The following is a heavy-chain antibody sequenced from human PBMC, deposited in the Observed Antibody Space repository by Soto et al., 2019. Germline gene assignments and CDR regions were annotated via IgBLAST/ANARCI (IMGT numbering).Heavy chain of an antibody. Sequence: VGSLRLSCAVSGFTFSSYAMSWVRQAPGKGLEWVSAISGSGGSTYYADSVKGRFTISRDNSKNTLYLQMNSLRAEDTAVYYCAKVGPPVATIHEDYWGQGTLVTVSS. D-gene: IGHD5-12*01. CDR2: ISGSGGST. J-gene: IGHJ4*02. CDR3: AKVGPPVATIHEDY. V-gene: IGHV3-23*01. CDR1: GFTFSSYA.